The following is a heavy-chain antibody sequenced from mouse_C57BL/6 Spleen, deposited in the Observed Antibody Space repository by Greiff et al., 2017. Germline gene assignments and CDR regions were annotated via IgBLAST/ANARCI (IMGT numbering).Heavy chain of an antibody. CDR1: GYTFTSYW. Sequence: QVQLQQPGAELVKPGASVKLSCKASGYTFTSYWMQWVKQRPGQGLEWIGEIDPSDSYTNYNQKFKGKATLTVDTSSSTAYMQLSSLTSEDSAVYYCARYEAKLGRDFGYWGQGTTLTVSS. J-gene: IGHJ2*01. D-gene: IGHD4-1*01. CDR2: IDPSDSYT. CDR3: ARYEAKLGRDFGY. V-gene: IGHV1-50*01.